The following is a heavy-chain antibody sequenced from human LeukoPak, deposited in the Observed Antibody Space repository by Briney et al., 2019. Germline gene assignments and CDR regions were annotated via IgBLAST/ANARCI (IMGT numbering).Heavy chain of an antibody. D-gene: IGHD6-19*01. V-gene: IGHV3-21*01. CDR2: ISSSSSYI. Sequence: GGSLRLSCAASGFTFSSYSMNWVRQAPGKGLEWVSSISSSSSYIYYADSVKGRFTISRDNAKNSLYLQMNSLRAEDTAVYYCERVFGSGWLIDYWGQGTLVTVSS. CDR3: ERVFGSGWLIDY. CDR1: GFTFSSYS. J-gene: IGHJ4*02.